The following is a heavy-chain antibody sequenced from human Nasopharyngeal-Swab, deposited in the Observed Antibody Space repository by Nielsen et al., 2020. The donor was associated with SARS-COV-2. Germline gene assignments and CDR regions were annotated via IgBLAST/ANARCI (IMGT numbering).Heavy chain of an antibody. CDR2: INPSGST. D-gene: IGHD3-3*01. CDR1: GYTFTSYY. J-gene: IGHJ4*02. Sequence: ASVKVSCKASGYTFTSYYMHWVRRAPGQGLEWMGIINPSGSTTYSEKFQGRVTMTSDTSTSTVYMELSSLRSEDTAVYYCARELSPYYDFWSGWLDYWGQGILVTVSS. CDR3: ARELSPYYDFWSGWLDY. V-gene: IGHV1-46*01.